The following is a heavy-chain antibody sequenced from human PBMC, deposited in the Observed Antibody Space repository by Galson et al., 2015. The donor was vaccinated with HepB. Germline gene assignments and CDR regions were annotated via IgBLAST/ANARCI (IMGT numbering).Heavy chain of an antibody. CDR2: IIPIFGTA. Sequence: SVTVSCKASGGTFSSYAISWVRQAPGQGLEWMGGIIPIFGTANYAQKFQGRVTITADESTSTAYMELSSLRSEDTAVYYCARGGYYGSGSYLWFCDYWGQGTLVTVSS. CDR3: ARGGYYGSGSYLWFCDY. J-gene: IGHJ4*02. CDR1: GGTFSSYA. D-gene: IGHD3-10*01. V-gene: IGHV1-69*13.